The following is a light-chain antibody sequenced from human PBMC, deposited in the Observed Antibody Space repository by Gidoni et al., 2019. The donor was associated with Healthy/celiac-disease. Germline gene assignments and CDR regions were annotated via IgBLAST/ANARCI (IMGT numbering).Light chain of an antibody. CDR2: GAS. Sequence: EIVLTQSQGPLSSSPGERATPSCRASQSVSSSYLAWYQQKPAQAPRLLIYGASSRATGIPDRFSGSGSGTDFTLTISRLEPEDFAVYYCQQYGSSPYTFXQXTKLEIK. V-gene: IGKV3-20*01. J-gene: IGKJ2*01. CDR3: QQYGSSPYT. CDR1: QSVSSSY.